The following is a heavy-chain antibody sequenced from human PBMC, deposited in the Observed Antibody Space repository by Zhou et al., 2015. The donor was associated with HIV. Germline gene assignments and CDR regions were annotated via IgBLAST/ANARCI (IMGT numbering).Heavy chain of an antibody. J-gene: IGHJ6*01. Sequence: QVQLVQSGAEVKKPGSSVKVSCKASGGTFNAFAIAWVRQAPGKGLEWMGGIIPMFHTPNYAQRFQGRLTIIADESTTTVHMELSGLRSEDTAIYYCAVTPTPRAEITEAGKFYFFEMDVVGPRTTVSVSS. V-gene: IGHV1-69*01. CDR1: GGTFNAFA. CDR2: IIPMFHTP. CDR3: AVTPTPRAEITEAGKFYFFEMDV. D-gene: IGHD6-19*01.